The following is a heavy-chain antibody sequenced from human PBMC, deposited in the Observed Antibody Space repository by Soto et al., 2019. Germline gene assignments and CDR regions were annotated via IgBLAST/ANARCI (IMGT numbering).Heavy chain of an antibody. V-gene: IGHV1-69*06. CDR3: ARGWYYYDSSGYAFDY. Sequence: EASVKVSCKASGDTFSSYAISWVRQAHGQGLEWMGGIIPIFGTANYAQKFKGRVTITADKSTSTAYMELISLRSEDTAMYYCARGWYYYDSSGYAFDYWGQGTQVTVSS. CDR1: GDTFSSYA. CDR2: IIPIFGTA. D-gene: IGHD3-22*01. J-gene: IGHJ4*02.